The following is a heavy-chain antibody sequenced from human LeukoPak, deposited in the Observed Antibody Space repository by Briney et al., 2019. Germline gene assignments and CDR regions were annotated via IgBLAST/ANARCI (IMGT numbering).Heavy chain of an antibody. CDR3: ARETGYAFDM. V-gene: IGHV3-48*03. Sequence: GGSLRLSCAASGFTFSSYEMNWVRQAPGKGLEWVSYISSSGSTTHYADSVKGRSTISRDNAKKSLYLLMNSLRDEDTAVYYCARETGYAFDMWGQGTMVTVSS. J-gene: IGHJ3*02. CDR2: ISSSGSTT. CDR1: GFTFSSYE.